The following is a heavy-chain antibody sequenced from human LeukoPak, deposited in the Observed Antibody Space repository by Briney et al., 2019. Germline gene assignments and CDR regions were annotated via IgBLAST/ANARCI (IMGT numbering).Heavy chain of an antibody. CDR2: ICYGGST. Sequence: SETLSLTCSVSGGSISSHYWSWIRQPPGKGLESIGYICYGGSTSYHPSLKSRVTISMDTSKSQFSLKLSAVTAADTAVYYCARVGGCRSTSCSWKYYNYYMDVWGKGTTVTVSS. J-gene: IGHJ6*03. CDR1: GGSISSHY. D-gene: IGHD2-2*01. V-gene: IGHV4-59*11. CDR3: ARVGGCRSTSCSWKYYNYYMDV.